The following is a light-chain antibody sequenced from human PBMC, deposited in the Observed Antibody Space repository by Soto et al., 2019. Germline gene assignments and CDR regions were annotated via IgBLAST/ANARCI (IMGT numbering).Light chain of an antibody. J-gene: IGKJ5*01. CDR2: AAS. Sequence: ANRCLSPGGRSTLSCRASQSVSAYLAWYQQKPGQAPRLLIYAASSRATGISDRFSGSGSGTDFTLIINRLDPEDSGVYYFQHNGRPFGQGTRLEIK. V-gene: IGKV3-20*01. CDR1: QSVSAY. CDR3: QHNGRP.